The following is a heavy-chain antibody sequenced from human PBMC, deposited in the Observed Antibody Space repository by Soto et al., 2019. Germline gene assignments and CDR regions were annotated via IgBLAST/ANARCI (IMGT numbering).Heavy chain of an antibody. J-gene: IGHJ1*01. V-gene: IGHV4-38-2*02. CDR2: IYHSGST. Sequence: SETMSLTCAVSGYSISSGYYWGWIRQPPGKGLEWIGSIYHSGSTYYNPSLKSRVTISVDTSKNQFSLKLSSVTAADTAVYYCARDQDMQGGVYVISSWGQGTLVTLA. CDR1: GYSISSGYY. CDR3: ARDQDMQGGVYVISS. D-gene: IGHD2-8*01.